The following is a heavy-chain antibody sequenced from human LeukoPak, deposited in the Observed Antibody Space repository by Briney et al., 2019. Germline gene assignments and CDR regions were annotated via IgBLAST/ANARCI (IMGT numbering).Heavy chain of an antibody. J-gene: IGHJ4*02. CDR3: ARDRGYCSGGSCYAAYHFDY. CDR2: INPNSGGT. Sequence: ASVKVSCKASGGTFSSYAISWVRQAPGQGLEWMGWINPNSGGTNYAQKFQGRVTMTRDTSISTAYMELSRLRSDDTAVYYCARDRGYCSGGSCYAAYHFDYWGQGTLVTVSS. D-gene: IGHD2-15*01. V-gene: IGHV1-2*02. CDR1: GGTFSSYA.